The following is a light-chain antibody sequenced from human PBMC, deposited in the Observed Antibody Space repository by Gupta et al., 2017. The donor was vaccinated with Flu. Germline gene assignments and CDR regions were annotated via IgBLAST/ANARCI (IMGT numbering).Light chain of an antibody. V-gene: IGLV1-40*01. J-gene: IGLJ3*02. CDR3: QSYDSSLRV. Sequence: QSVLTQPPSVSGAPGQSVTISCIGSSSNIGAGYDVLWHQQHPGTAPKVLIYANNKRPSGVPDRFSGSKSGTSASLAITGLQAEDEADYYCQSYDSSLRVLGGGTKVTVL. CDR1: SSNIGAGYD. CDR2: ANN.